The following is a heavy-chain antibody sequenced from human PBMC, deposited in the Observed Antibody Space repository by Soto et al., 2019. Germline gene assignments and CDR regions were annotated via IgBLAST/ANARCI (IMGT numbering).Heavy chain of an antibody. CDR3: ARGAIAAAGTVFDY. J-gene: IGHJ4*02. CDR1: GGSFSGYY. D-gene: IGHD6-13*01. CDR2: INHSGST. Sequence: QVQLQQWGAGLLKPSETLSLTCAVYGGSFSGYYWSWIRQPPGKGLEWIGEINHSGSTNYNPYLKSRVTISVDTSKNQFSLKLSSVTAADTAVYYCARGAIAAAGTVFDYWGQGTLVTVSS. V-gene: IGHV4-34*01.